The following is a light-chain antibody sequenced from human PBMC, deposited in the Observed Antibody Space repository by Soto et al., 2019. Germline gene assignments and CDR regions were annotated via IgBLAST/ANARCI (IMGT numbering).Light chain of an antibody. V-gene: IGKV3-20*01. J-gene: IGKJ3*01. CDR3: QQYDTSPVT. Sequence: EIVLTQSPGTLSLSPGERATLSCRASQSVSSGYLAWYQQKPGQAPRLLIYGASSRATGIPARFSGSGSGPDFTLTISSLEPEDFAVYYCQQYDTSPVTFGPGTKVDI. CDR1: QSVSSGY. CDR2: GAS.